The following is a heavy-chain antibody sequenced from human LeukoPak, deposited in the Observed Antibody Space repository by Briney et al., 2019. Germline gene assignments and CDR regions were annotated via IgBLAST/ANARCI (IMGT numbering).Heavy chain of an antibody. CDR2: IYYSGST. V-gene: IGHV4-59*01. D-gene: IGHD5/OR15-5a*01. CDR3: ARVYRVGHWWFDP. Sequence: SETLSLTCTVSGGSISSYYWSWIRQPPGKGLEWIGYIYYSGSTNYNPSLKSRVTISVDTSKNQFSLKLSSVTAADTAVYYCARVYRVGHWWFDPWGQGTLVTVSS. J-gene: IGHJ5*02. CDR1: GGSISSYY.